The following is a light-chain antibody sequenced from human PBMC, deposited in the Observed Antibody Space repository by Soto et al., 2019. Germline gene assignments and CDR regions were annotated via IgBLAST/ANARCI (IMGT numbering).Light chain of an antibody. CDR3: STYTGSSTYI. J-gene: IGLJ1*01. CDR1: SSDVGGYNY. CDR2: DVS. V-gene: IGLV2-14*01. Sequence: QSALTQPASVSGSPGQSITISCTGTSSDVGGYNYVSWYQQQPGKAPKLMVYDVSNRPSRISNRFSGSKSGNTASLTISGLEVEDQGDYYCSTYTGSSTYIFGSGTKVTVL.